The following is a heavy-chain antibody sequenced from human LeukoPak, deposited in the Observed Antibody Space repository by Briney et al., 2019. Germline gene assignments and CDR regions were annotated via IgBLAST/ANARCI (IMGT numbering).Heavy chain of an antibody. CDR1: GGSFSGYY. CDR2: INHSGST. J-gene: IGHJ4*02. CDR3: ARRAHYFDY. V-gene: IGHV4-34*01. Sequence: PSETLSLTCAVYGGSFSGYYWSWIRQPPGKGLEWIGEINHSGSTNYNPSLKSRVTISVDTSKNQFSLKLSSVTAADTAVYYCARRAHYFDYWGQGTLVTVSS.